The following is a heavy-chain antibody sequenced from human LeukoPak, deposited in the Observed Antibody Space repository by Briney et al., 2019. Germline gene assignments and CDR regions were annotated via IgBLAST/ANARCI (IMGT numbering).Heavy chain of an antibody. Sequence: SETLSLTCAVSGGSISSNTDWWSWVRQPPGKGLEWIGEIYHSGRTNYNPSLKSRVTISVDKSKNQFSLKLSSVTAADTAVYYCARLWAAAGTTGYYFDYWGQGTLVTVSS. CDR3: ARLWAAAGTTGYYFDY. D-gene: IGHD6-13*01. CDR2: IYHSGRT. J-gene: IGHJ4*02. V-gene: IGHV4-4*02. CDR1: GGSISSNTDW.